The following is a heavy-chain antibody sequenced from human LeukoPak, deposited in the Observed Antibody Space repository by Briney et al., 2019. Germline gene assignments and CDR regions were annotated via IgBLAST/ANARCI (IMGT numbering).Heavy chain of an antibody. J-gene: IGHJ4*02. V-gene: IGHV3-73*01. CDR1: GFTFSGSA. Sequence: GGSLRLSCAASGFTFSGSAMHWVRQASGKGLEWVGRIRSKANSYATAYAASVRGRFTISRENSKNRLYLQMNSLRAEDTAVYYCARAEGYGGELDSWGQGTLVTVSS. CDR3: ARAEGYGGELDS. CDR2: IRSKANSYAT. D-gene: IGHD4-23*01.